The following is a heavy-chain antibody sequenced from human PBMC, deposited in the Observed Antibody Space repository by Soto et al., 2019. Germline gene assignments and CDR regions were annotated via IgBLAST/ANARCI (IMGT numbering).Heavy chain of an antibody. Sequence: SQTNPLTYAVSGGSISSSNWRSWVRQPPGKGLEWIGEIYHSGSTNYNPSLKSRVTISVDKSKNQFSLKLSSVTAADTAVYYCARRRLAVVKGIAAAGTPASEYFQHWGQGTLVTGSS. J-gene: IGHJ1*01. D-gene: IGHD6-13*01. CDR1: GGSISSSNW. V-gene: IGHV4-4*02. CDR2: IYHSGST. CDR3: ARRRLAVVKGIAAAGTPASEYFQH.